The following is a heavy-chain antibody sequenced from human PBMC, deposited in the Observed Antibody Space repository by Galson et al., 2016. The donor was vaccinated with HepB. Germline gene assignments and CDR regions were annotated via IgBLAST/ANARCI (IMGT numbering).Heavy chain of an antibody. CDR3: AKEMRWLKLGLDY. CDR2: VSGNGGTM. Sequence: SLRLSCAASGFTFTDHAMSWVRLVPGKGLEWVAVVSGNGGTMYYSDSEKGRFTITRDNSKNPLYLQMTSLRAEDTATYYCAKEMRWLKLGLDYWGQGTRVTVSS. D-gene: IGHD5-24*01. J-gene: IGHJ4*02. CDR1: GFTFTDHA. V-gene: IGHV3-23*01.